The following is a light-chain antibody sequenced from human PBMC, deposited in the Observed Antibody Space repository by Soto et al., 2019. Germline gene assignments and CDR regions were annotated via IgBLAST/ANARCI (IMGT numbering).Light chain of an antibody. CDR1: SSDVGDYNS. Sequence: QSVLTQPRSVSGSPGQSVTVSCIGTSSDVGDYNSVSWYQQHPGKAPKLMIYDVSKRPSGVPDRFSGSKSGNTASLTISGLQAEDEADYYCSSYTSSSTLLVFGTGTKVTVL. CDR2: DVS. V-gene: IGLV2-11*01. CDR3: SSYTSSSTLLV. J-gene: IGLJ1*01.